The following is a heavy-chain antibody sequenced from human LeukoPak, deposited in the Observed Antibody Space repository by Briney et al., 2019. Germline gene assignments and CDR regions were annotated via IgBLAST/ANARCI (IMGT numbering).Heavy chain of an antibody. Sequence: TSETLSLTCAVYGGSFSGYYWSWIRQPPGKGLEWIGEINHSGSTNYNPSLKSRVTISVDTSKNQFSLKLSSVTAADTAVYYCARGVLSSIAARRGGSFDIWGRGTMVTVSS. D-gene: IGHD6-6*01. CDR3: ARGVLSSIAARRGGSFDI. CDR2: INHSGST. J-gene: IGHJ3*02. V-gene: IGHV4-34*01. CDR1: GGSFSGYY.